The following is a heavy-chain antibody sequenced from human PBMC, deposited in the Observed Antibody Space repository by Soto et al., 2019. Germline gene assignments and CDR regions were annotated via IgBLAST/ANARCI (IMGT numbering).Heavy chain of an antibody. CDR3: ARERVYGGNLDY. Sequence: SETLSLTCTVSGRPISSSSYYRGWIRQPPGKGLEWIGSIYYSGSTYYNPSLKSRVTISVDTSKNQFSLKLSSVTAADTAVYYCARERVYGGNLDYWGQGTLVTVS. CDR2: IYYSGST. CDR1: GRPISSSSYY. J-gene: IGHJ4*02. V-gene: IGHV4-39*02. D-gene: IGHD4-17*01.